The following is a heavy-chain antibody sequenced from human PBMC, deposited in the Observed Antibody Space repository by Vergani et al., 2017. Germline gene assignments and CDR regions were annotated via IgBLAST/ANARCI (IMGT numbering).Heavy chain of an antibody. Sequence: QVRLEESGPGLVKPSETLSLTCSVSGYSIGSGFYWAWIRQSPGEGLQWLTSIHNRGKPYHNPSLKSRVAVSLDTSKNRFSLNLTSVTATDTAVYYCARSQGDYGYFDLWGPGSLVTVSS. V-gene: IGHV4-38-2*01. CDR3: ARSQGDYGYFDL. J-gene: IGHJ2*01. D-gene: IGHD4-17*01. CDR1: GYSIGSGFY. CDR2: IHNRGKP.